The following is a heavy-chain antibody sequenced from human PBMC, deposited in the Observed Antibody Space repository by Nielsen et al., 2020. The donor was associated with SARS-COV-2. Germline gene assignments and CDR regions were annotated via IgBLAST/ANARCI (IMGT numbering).Heavy chain of an antibody. J-gene: IGHJ3*01. V-gene: IGHV3-30*03. Sequence: GGSLRLSCAASGFTFSSYGMHWVRQAPGKGLEWVAVISYDGSNKYYADPVKGRFTISRDNSRNTLHLQMNSLGVEDTAVYFCARFGRIVEVGGGATCPDVFDVWGQGTTVTVSS. CDR3: ARFGRIVEVGGGATCPDVFDV. CDR1: GFTFSSYG. D-gene: IGHD1-26*01. CDR2: ISYDGSNK.